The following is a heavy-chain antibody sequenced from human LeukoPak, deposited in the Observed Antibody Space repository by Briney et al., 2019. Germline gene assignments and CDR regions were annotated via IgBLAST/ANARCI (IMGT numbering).Heavy chain of an antibody. CDR1: GYTFTSYG. CDR3: ARVRPGCSGGSCYSGWFDP. V-gene: IGHV1-18*01. D-gene: IGHD2-15*01. J-gene: IGHJ5*02. Sequence: ASVKVSCKASGYTFTSYGISWVRQAPGQGLEWMGWISAYNGNTHYAQKLQGRVTMTTDTSTSTAYMELRSLRSDDTAVFYCARVRPGCSGGSCYSGWFDPWGQGTLVTVSS. CDR2: ISAYNGNT.